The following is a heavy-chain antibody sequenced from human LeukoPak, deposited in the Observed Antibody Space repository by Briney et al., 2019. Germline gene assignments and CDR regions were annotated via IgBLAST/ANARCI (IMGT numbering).Heavy chain of an antibody. CDR3: VTRNAFDI. V-gene: IGHV3-23*01. CDR1: GFTFSNYV. D-gene: IGHD1-14*01. Sequence: GGSLRLSCEASGFTFSNYVMSWVRQGPGKGLEWVSSIISGTTYYADSLKGRFTISRDNSKNTVYLQMNSLRAEDTAVHYCVTRNAFDIWGQGTMVSVSS. J-gene: IGHJ3*02. CDR2: IISGTT.